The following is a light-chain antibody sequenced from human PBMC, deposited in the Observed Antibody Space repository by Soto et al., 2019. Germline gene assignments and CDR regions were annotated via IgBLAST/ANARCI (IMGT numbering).Light chain of an antibody. V-gene: IGKV3-11*01. CDR3: QQYSNWPPFT. CDR1: QSVSSY. J-gene: IGKJ5*01. CDR2: DTS. Sequence: EIVLTQSPATLSLSPGERATLSCRASQSVSSYLAWYQQKPGQAPRLLIYDTSTRATGIPARFSGSGSGTEFTLTISSLQSADSAVYYCQQYSNWPPFTFGQGTRLENK.